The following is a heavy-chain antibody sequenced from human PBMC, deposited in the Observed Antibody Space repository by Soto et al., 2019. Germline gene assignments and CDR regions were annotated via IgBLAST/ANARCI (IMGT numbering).Heavy chain of an antibody. J-gene: IGHJ4*02. D-gene: IGHD3-3*01. V-gene: IGHV3-23*01. Sequence: GGSLRLSCAASGFTFSSYAMTWVRQAPGKGLEWVSSISGSGENTYYADSVKGRFTISRDNSKNTLYLQMNSLRAEDTAVYYCAKDLGYDFWSGYNGDYWGRGTLVTVSS. CDR1: GFTFSSYA. CDR2: ISGSGENT. CDR3: AKDLGYDFWSGYNGDY.